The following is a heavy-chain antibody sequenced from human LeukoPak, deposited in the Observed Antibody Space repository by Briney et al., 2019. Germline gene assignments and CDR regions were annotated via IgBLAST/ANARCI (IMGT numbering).Heavy chain of an antibody. CDR3: AKDCGGDCYLDY. V-gene: IGHV3-33*06. Sequence: GGSLRLSCAASGFNFNDYGMHWVRQAPGKGLEWVAIIWHDGNNKYYADSVRGRFTISRDNSKNTLYLEMNSLRAEDTAVYYCAKDCGGDCYLDYWGQGTLVTVSS. D-gene: IGHD2-21*02. J-gene: IGHJ4*02. CDR2: IWHDGNNK. CDR1: GFNFNDYG.